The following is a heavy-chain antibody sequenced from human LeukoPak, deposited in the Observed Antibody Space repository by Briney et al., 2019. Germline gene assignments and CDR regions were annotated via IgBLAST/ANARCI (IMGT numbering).Heavy chain of an antibody. CDR3: AREISYGDYPSGDAFDN. J-gene: IGHJ3*02. CDR1: GFTFSSYS. D-gene: IGHD4-17*01. CDR2: ISSSSSYI. V-gene: IGHV3-21*01. Sequence: GGSLRLSCAASGFTFSSYSMNWVRQAPGKGLEWVSSISSSSSYIYYADSVKGRFTISRDNAKNSLYLQMNSLRAEDTAVYFCAREISYGDYPSGDAFDNWGQGTMLTAYS.